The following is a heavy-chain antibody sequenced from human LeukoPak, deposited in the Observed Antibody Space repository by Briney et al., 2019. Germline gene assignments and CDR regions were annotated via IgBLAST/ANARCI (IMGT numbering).Heavy chain of an antibody. CDR3: ARVGAVLAYAFDI. J-gene: IGHJ3*02. CDR2: INAGNGNT. V-gene: IGHV1-3*01. CDR1: GYTFTSYA. D-gene: IGHD6-19*01. Sequence: ASVKVSCKASGYTFTSYAMHWVRQAPGQRLEWMGWINAGNGNTKYSQKFQGRVTITRDTSASTAYMELSSLRSEDTAVYYCARVGAVLAYAFDIWGQGTMVTVSS.